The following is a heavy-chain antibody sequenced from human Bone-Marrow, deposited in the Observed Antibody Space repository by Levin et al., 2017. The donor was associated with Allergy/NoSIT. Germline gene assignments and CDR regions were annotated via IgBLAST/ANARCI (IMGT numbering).Heavy chain of an antibody. CDR1: GYTFTSFD. J-gene: IGHJ4*02. CDR2: MYPNSDNA. V-gene: IGHV1-8*01. Sequence: ASVKVSCKTSGYTFTSFDINWVRQATGQGLQWMGWMYPNSDNAGYAQKFQGRVTMTRNTSISTAYMELSSLRSEDTAIYYCARGELGSGYLFDYWGQGTLVTVSS. D-gene: IGHD5-12*01. CDR3: ARGELGSGYLFDY.